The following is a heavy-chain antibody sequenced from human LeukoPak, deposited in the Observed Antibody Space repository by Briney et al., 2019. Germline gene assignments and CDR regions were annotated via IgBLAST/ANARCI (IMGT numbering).Heavy chain of an antibody. Sequence: SETLSLTCTVSGGSISSSSYYWGWIRQPPGKGLERLGSIYYSGSTYYNPSLKSRVTISVDTSKNQFSLKLSSVTAADTAVYYCATRLAAAGAEYFQHWGQGTRVTVSS. V-gene: IGHV4-39*01. CDR2: IYYSGST. J-gene: IGHJ1*01. CDR3: ATRLAAAGAEYFQH. CDR1: GGSISSSSYY. D-gene: IGHD6-13*01.